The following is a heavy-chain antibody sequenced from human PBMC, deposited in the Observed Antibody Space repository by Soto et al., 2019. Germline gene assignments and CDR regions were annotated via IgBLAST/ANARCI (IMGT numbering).Heavy chain of an antibody. CDR3: ARRGRREFPVDY. D-gene: IGHD2-15*01. V-gene: IGHV3-21*01. CDR1: GFTFSSYS. Sequence: EVQLVESGGGLVKPGGSLRLSCAASGFTFSSYSMNWVRQAPGKGLEWVSSISSSSSYIYYADSVKGRSTISRDNAKNSLYLQMNSLRAEDTAVYYCARRGRREFPVDYWGQGTLVTVSS. J-gene: IGHJ4*02. CDR2: ISSSSSYI.